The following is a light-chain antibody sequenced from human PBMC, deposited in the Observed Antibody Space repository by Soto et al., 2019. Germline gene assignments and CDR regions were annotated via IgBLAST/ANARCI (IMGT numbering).Light chain of an antibody. CDR3: QQTYSTPLT. CDR1: QGILNF. CDR2: GAS. J-gene: IGKJ4*01. Sequence: DIQMTQSPSSLSASIGDRVTITCRASQGILNFLNWYQQKPGKAPKLLICGASTLQSGVPSRFSGSGSGADFTLTNSSLQSEDFATYYCQQTYSTPLTFGGGTKVEIK. V-gene: IGKV1-39*01.